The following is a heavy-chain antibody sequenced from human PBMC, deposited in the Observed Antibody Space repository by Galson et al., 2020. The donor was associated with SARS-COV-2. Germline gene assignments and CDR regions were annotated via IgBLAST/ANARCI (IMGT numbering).Heavy chain of an antibody. CDR1: GGSISSSNW. J-gene: IGHJ3*02. D-gene: IGHD3-3*01. CDR2: IYHSGST. CDR3: ARSIYDFWSGYLGAFDI. V-gene: IGHV4-4*02. Sequence: SETLSLTCAVSGGSISSSNWWSWVRQPPGKGLEWIGEIYHSGSTNYNPSLKSRVTISVDTSKNQFSLKLSSVTAADTAVYYCARSIYDFWSGYLGAFDIWGQGTMVTVSS.